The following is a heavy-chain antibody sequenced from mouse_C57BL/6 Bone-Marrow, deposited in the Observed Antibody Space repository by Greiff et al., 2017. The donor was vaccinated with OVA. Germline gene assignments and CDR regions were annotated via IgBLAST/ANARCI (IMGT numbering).Heavy chain of an antibody. CDR2: IYPGSGST. Sequence: QVQLKQPGAELVKPGASVKMSCKASGYTFTSYWITWVKQRPGQGLEWVGDIYPGSGSTNYKEKFKSKATLTVDTSSSTAYMQLSSLTSEDSAVYYCAGTWGEYFDVWGTGTTVTVSS. CDR1: GYTFTSYW. V-gene: IGHV1-55*01. CDR3: AGTWGEYFDV. J-gene: IGHJ1*03.